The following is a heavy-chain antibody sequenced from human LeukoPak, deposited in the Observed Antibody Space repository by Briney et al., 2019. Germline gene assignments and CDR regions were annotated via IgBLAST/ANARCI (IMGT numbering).Heavy chain of an antibody. V-gene: IGHV3-69-1*01. CDR2: ISSSSYI. Sequence: PSETLSLTCAVYGGSFSGYYWSWVRQAPGKGLEWVSSISSSSYIYYADSVKGRFTISRDNAKNSLYLQMNSLSAEDTAVYYCARGERGYSYGLGTGKLDYWGQGTLVTVSS. CDR1: GGSFSGYY. CDR3: ARGERGYSYGLGTGKLDY. D-gene: IGHD5-18*01. J-gene: IGHJ4*02.